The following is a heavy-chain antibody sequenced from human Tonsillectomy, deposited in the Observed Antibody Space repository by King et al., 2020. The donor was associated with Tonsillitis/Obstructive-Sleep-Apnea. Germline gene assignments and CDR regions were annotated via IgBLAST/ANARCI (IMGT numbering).Heavy chain of an antibody. CDR1: GGSLISIH. V-gene: IGHV4-59*08. D-gene: IGHD2-15*01. CDR3: ARHSGYSSPSGHGMDV. J-gene: IGHJ6*02. Sequence: VQLQESGPGLVKPSETLSLTCTVSGGSLISIHWSWIRQPPGKGLEWIGYIYYTGTTNYNPSLKSRVTILVDTSKNQFSLKLNSVTAADTAVYFCARHSGYSSPSGHGMDVWGQGTTVTVSS. CDR2: IYYTGTT.